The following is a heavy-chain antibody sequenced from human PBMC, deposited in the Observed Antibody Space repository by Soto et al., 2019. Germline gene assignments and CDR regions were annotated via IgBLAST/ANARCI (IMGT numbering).Heavy chain of an antibody. V-gene: IGHV4-34*01. CDR1: GGSFRGWY. CDR2: INHSGYT. J-gene: IGHJ4*02. Sequence: QVQLPQWGAGLLKPSETLSLTCAVYGGSFRGWYWSWIRQPPGKGLEWIGEINHSGYTNYNPSLKSRVTISVDTSKNQFSLKLSSVTAADTAVFYCARGYCSGGRCYGTGNLDSWGQGILVTVSS. CDR3: ARGYCSGGRCYGTGNLDS. D-gene: IGHD2-15*01.